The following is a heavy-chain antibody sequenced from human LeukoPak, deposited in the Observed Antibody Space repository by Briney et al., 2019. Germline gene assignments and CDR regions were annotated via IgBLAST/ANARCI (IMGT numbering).Heavy chain of an antibody. J-gene: IGHJ4*02. V-gene: IGHV3-23*01. D-gene: IGHD6-19*01. Sequence: QPGESLRLSCAASGFTLSSSTMTCVRQAPGKVLEWDSAISCSGRSTNYAESVKGRFTISRDNSKSTPYLQMNSLRAEDTAIYYCAQGSGWYNWGQGTLVTVPS. CDR1: GFTLSSST. CDR2: ISCSGRST. CDR3: AQGSGWYN.